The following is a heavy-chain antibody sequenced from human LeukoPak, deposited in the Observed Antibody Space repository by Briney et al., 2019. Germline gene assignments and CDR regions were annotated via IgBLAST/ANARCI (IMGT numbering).Heavy chain of an antibody. Sequence: GGSLRLSCAASGFTFSDYYMSWIRQAPGKGLEWVSYISSSGSTIYYAGSVKGRFTISRDNAKNSLYLQMNSLRAEDTAVYYCARDVKKKLGSETFDYWGQGTLVTVSS. V-gene: IGHV3-11*01. J-gene: IGHJ4*02. CDR3: ARDVKKKLGSETFDY. D-gene: IGHD7-27*01. CDR2: ISSSGSTI. CDR1: GFTFSDYY.